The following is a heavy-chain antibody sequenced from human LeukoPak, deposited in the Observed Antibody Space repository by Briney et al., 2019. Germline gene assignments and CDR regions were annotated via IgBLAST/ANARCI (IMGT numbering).Heavy chain of an antibody. CDR3: AKGDTVMAPFDY. V-gene: IGHV3-48*01. CDR2: ISGSSSTI. D-gene: IGHD5-18*01. Sequence: GGSLRLACAASGFSFSRYSMHWVRQAPGKGLEWISYISGSSSTIYYADSVKGRFTISGDNAKTSLILQMNSLRAEDTAVYYCAKGDTVMAPFDYWGQGTLVIVSS. J-gene: IGHJ4*02. CDR1: GFSFSRYS.